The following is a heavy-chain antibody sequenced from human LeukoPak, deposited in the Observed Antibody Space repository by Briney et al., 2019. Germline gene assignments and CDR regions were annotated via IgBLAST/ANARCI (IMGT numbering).Heavy chain of an antibody. CDR1: GFTFSSYS. V-gene: IGHV3-21*01. CDR3: ARGAITMVRIQKFDYYYGMDV. D-gene: IGHD3-10*01. Sequence: PGGSLRLSCAASGFTFSSYSMNWVRQAPGKGLEWVSSISSSSSYIYYADSVKGRFTISRDNAKNSLYLQMNSLRAEDTAVYYCARGAITMVRIQKFDYYYGMDVWGQGTTVTVSS. J-gene: IGHJ6*02. CDR2: ISSSSSYI.